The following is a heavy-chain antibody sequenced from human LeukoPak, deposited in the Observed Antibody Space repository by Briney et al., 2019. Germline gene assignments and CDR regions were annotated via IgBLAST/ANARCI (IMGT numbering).Heavy chain of an antibody. CDR3: ARGKVDFAF. CDR2: IKYDGNEK. Sequence: GGALRLSCAASGFTFSSHWRNWVRQAPGKGLEWVANIKYDGNEKYYVDSVKGRFTISRDNAKNSVYLQMNSLTAADTAVYYCARGKVDFAFWGQGTLVTVSS. D-gene: IGHD3-9*01. V-gene: IGHV3-7*01. J-gene: IGHJ4*02. CDR1: GFTFSSHW.